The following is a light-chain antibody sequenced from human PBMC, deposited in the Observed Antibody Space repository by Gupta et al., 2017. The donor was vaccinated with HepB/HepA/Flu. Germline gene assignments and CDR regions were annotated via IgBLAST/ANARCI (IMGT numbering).Light chain of an antibody. V-gene: IGKV1-39*01. CDR1: QSISSY. CDR3: QQSYSTPLT. CDR2: AAS. J-gene: IGKJ4*01. Sequence: DIQMTXSPXSLSASVGDRVTITCRASQSISSYLNWYQQKPGKAPKLLIYAASSLQSGVPSRFSGSGSGTDFTLTISSLQPEDFATYYCQQSYSTPLTFGGGTKVEIK.